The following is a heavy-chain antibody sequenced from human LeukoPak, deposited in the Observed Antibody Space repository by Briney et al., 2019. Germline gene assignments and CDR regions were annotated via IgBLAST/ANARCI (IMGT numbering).Heavy chain of an antibody. CDR2: ISSSSSYT. V-gene: IGHV3-21*01. CDR1: GFTFSNYN. Sequence: GGSLRLSCAASGFTFSNYNMNWVRQAPGKGLEWVSSISSSSSYTNYADSVKGRFTISRDNAKNSLYLQMNSLRAEDTAVYYCASLGYCSSTSCPDYWGQGTLVTVSS. CDR3: ASLGYCSSTSCPDY. D-gene: IGHD2-2*01. J-gene: IGHJ4*02.